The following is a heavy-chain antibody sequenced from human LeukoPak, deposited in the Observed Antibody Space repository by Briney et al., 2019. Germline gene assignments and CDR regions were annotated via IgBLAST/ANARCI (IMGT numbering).Heavy chain of an antibody. V-gene: IGHV3-30-3*01. CDR1: GFTFSSYA. CDR2: ISYDGSNK. J-gene: IGHJ4*02. D-gene: IGHD3-10*01. Sequence: PGGSLRLSCAASGFTFSSYAMHWVRQAPGKGLEWVAVISYDGSNKYYADSVKGRFTISRDNSKNTLYLQMNSLRAEDTAVYYCARGILHYGSGSYYEIDYWGQGTLVTVSS. CDR3: ARGILHYGSGSYYEIDY.